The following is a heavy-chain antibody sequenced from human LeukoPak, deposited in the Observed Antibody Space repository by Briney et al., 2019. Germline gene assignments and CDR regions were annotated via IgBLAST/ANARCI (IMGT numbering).Heavy chain of an antibody. CDR1: GYTFTSYD. Sequence: GASVKVSCKASGYTFTSYDINWVRQATGQGLEWMGRMNPNSGNTGYAQKFQGRVTMTRNTSISTAYMELSSLRSEDTAVYYCARDRERGATYDYWGQGTLVTVSS. CDR3: ARDRERGATYDY. D-gene: IGHD1-26*01. J-gene: IGHJ4*02. V-gene: IGHV1-8*01. CDR2: MNPNSGNT.